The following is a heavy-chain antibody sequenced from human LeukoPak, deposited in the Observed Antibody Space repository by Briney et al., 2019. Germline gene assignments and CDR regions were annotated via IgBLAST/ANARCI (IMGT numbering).Heavy chain of an antibody. D-gene: IGHD6-13*01. V-gene: IGHV1-8*01. CDR2: MNPNSGNT. CDR3: ARIAAAGNRRLNY. J-gene: IGHJ4*02. CDR1: GYTFTSYD. Sequence: ASVKVSCKASGYTFTSYDINWGRQATGQGLEWMGWMNPNSGNTGYAQKFQGRITMTRNNSISTAYMELSSLTSEDTAVYYCARIAAAGNRRLNYWGQGTLVTVSS.